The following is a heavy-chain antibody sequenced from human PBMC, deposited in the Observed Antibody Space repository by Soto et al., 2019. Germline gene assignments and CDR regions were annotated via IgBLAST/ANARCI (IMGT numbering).Heavy chain of an antibody. CDR3: ARTPGSFDY. J-gene: IGHJ4*02. CDR1: GFTFSSYS. V-gene: IGHV3-48*04. CDR2: ISSSSSTI. Sequence: GGSLRLSCAASGFTFSSYSMNWVRQAPGKGLEWVSYISSSSSTIYYADSVKGRFTISRDNAKNSLYLQMNSLRAEDTAVYSCARTPGSFDYWGKGPLVT.